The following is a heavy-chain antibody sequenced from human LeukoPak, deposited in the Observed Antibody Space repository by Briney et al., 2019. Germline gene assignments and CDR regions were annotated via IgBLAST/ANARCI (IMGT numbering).Heavy chain of an antibody. Sequence: PGGSLRLSCAASGFIFSSYEMNWVRQAPGKGLECVANIKQDGSEKHYVDSVKGRFTISRDNAKNSLYLQMNSLRAEDTAVYYCARDQDYGRNWFDPWGQGTLVTVSS. D-gene: IGHD4-17*01. V-gene: IGHV3-7*01. CDR1: GFIFSSYE. J-gene: IGHJ5*02. CDR3: ARDQDYGRNWFDP. CDR2: IKQDGSEK.